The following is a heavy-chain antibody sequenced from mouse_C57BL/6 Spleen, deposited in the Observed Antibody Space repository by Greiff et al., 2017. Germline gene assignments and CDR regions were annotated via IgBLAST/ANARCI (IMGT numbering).Heavy chain of an antibody. CDR3: ARAPYYYGSRYFDV. J-gene: IGHJ1*03. V-gene: IGHV7-1*01. Sequence: EVKLMESGGGLVQSGRSLRLSCATSGFTFSDFYMEWVRQAPGKGLEWIAASRNKANDYTTEYSASVKGRFIVSRDTYQSILYLQMNALRAEDTAIYSCARAPYYYGSRYFDVWGTGTTVTVSS. CDR1: GFTFSDFY. CDR2: SRNKANDYTT. D-gene: IGHD1-1*01.